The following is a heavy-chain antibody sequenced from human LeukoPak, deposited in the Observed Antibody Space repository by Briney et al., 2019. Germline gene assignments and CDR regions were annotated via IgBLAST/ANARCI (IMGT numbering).Heavy chain of an antibody. CDR3: ARWGPSYFDY. CDR2: IYYSGST. Sequence: SETLSLTCTVSGSSISSSSYYWGWIRQPPGKGLEWIGSIYYSGSTYYNPSLKSRVTISVDTSKNQFSLKLSSVTAADTAVYYCARWGPSYFDYWGQGTLVTVSS. CDR1: GSSISSSSYY. D-gene: IGHD3-16*01. J-gene: IGHJ4*02. V-gene: IGHV4-39*07.